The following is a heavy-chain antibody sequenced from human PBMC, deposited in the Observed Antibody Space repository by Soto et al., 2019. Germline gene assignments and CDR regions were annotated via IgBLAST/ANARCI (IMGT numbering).Heavy chain of an antibody. V-gene: IGHV1-58*01. CDR3: AADQLELLDYYGMDV. D-gene: IGHD1-7*01. Sequence: SVKVSCKASGFTFTSSAVQWVRQARGQRLEWIGWIVVGSGNTNYAQKFQERATITRDMSTSTAYMELSSLRSEDTAVYYCAADQLELLDYYGMDVWGQGTTVTICS. CDR2: IVVGSGNT. CDR1: GFTFTSSA. J-gene: IGHJ6*02.